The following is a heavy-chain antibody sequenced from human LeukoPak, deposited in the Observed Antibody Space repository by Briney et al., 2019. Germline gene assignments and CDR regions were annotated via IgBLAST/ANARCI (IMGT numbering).Heavy chain of an antibody. Sequence: EPSETLSLTCAVSGGSINNDYWGWIRQPPGEGLEWIGYVYYSGGTNYNPSLKSRVAISVDRSKNQFSLKLTSVTAADTAVYYCARRYYGWPSYFDFWGQGALVTVSS. CDR2: VYYSGGT. CDR3: ARRYYGWPSYFDF. D-gene: IGHD3-10*01. V-gene: IGHV4-59*08. J-gene: IGHJ4*02. CDR1: GGSINNDY.